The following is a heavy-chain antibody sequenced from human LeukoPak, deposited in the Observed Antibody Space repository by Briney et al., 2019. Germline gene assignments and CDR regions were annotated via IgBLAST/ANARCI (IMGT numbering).Heavy chain of an antibody. CDR2: ISSSGSTI. J-gene: IGHJ6*04. Sequence: GGSLRLSCAASGYTFSSYEVKWVRQAPGRGVEWVSYISSSGSTIYYADSEKGRFTISRDNAKNPLYLQMNSLRAEDTAVYYCAELGITMIGGVWGKGNTVTISS. V-gene: IGHV3-48*03. CDR1: GYTFSSYE. CDR3: AELGITMIGGV. D-gene: IGHD3-10*02.